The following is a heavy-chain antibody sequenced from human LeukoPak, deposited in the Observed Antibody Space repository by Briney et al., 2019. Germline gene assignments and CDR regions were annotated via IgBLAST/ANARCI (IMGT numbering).Heavy chain of an antibody. CDR1: GGSLSSYY. CDR2: IYYSGST. J-gene: IGHJ4*02. V-gene: IGHV4-59*08. Sequence: SETLSLTCTVSGGSLSSYYWSWIRQPPGKGLEWIGYIYYSGSTNYNPSLKSRVTISVDTSKNQFSLKLSSVTAADTAVYYFARGTVVTDFDYWGQGTLVTVSS. D-gene: IGHD4-23*01. CDR3: ARGTVVTDFDY.